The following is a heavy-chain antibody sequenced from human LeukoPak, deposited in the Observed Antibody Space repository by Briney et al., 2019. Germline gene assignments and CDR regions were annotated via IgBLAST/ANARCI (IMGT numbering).Heavy chain of an antibody. D-gene: IGHD3-22*01. CDR2: ISSSSSYI. CDR3: ARDGYYYDSSGYYYVRVDFDY. Sequence: GGSLRLSCAASGFTFSSYSMNWVRQAPGKGLEWVSSISSSSSYIYYADSVKGRFTISRDNAKNSLYLQMNSLRAEDTAVYYCARDGYYYDSSGYYYVRVDFDYWGQGTLVTVSS. V-gene: IGHV3-21*01. CDR1: GFTFSSYS. J-gene: IGHJ4*02.